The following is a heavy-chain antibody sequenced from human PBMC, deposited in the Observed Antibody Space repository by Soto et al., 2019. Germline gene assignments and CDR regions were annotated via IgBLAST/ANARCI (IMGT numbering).Heavy chain of an antibody. V-gene: IGHV3-23*01. CDR3: TKGSIEYSASVDN. CDR1: GFSFSSYA. CDR2: ISARGGSS. Sequence: VQLLESGGGLVQPGGSLRLSCAASGFSFSSYAMVWVRQAPGKGLEWVSVISARGGSSYFADSVKGRFTISRDNSKHVLSMEMNSLRADDTAIYFCTKGSIEYSASVDNWGQGTLVLVS. D-gene: IGHD5-12*01. J-gene: IGHJ4*02.